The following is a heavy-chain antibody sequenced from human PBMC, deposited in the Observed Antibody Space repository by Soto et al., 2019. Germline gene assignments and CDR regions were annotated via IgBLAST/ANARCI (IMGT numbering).Heavy chain of an antibody. V-gene: IGHV3-30-3*01. CDR1: GFTFSSYA. CDR2: ISYDGSNK. CDR3: ARDALLIAATGTRLDY. J-gene: IGHJ4*02. D-gene: IGHD6-13*01. Sequence: QVQLVESGGGVVQPGRSLRLSCAASGFTFSSYAMHWVRQAPGKGLEWVAVISYDGSNKYYADSVKGRFTISRDNSKNTLYLQMNSLGAEDTAVYYCARDALLIAATGTRLDYWGQGTLVTVSS.